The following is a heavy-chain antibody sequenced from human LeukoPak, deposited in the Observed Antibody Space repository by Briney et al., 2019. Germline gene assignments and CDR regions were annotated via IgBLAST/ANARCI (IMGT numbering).Heavy chain of an antibody. CDR2: IYYSGST. Sequence: SETLSLTCTVSGGSISSYYWSWIRQRPGKGLEWIGYIYYSGSTNYNPSLKSRVTISVDTSKNQFSLKLSSVTAADTAVYYCARSGSSSSAPYYYYGMDVWGQGTTVTVSS. CDR3: ARSGSSSSAPYYYYGMDV. J-gene: IGHJ6*02. V-gene: IGHV4-59*01. CDR1: GGSISSYY. D-gene: IGHD6-6*01.